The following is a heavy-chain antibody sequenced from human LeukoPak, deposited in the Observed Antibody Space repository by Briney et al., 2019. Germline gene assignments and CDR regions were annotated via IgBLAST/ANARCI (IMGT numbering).Heavy chain of an antibody. J-gene: IGHJ6*02. CDR3: ARDTMVRGVSRYYGMDV. CDR2: IIPILGIA. D-gene: IGHD3-10*01. Sequence: SVKVSCKASGGTFSSYTISWVRQAPGQGLEWMGRIIPILGIANYAQKFQGRVTITADKSTSTAYMELSSLRSEDTAVYYCARDTMVRGVSRYYGMDVWDQGTTVTVSS. CDR1: GGTFSSYT. V-gene: IGHV1-69*04.